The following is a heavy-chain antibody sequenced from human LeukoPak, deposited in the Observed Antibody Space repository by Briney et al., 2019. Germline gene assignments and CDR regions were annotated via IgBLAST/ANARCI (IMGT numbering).Heavy chain of an antibody. CDR1: GFTFSGFS. CDR3: ARRNTGALEY. V-gene: IGHV3-74*01. J-gene: IGHJ4*02. CDR2: INSDGSST. D-gene: IGHD1/OR15-1a*01. Sequence: GGSLRLSCAASGFTFSGFSMHWVRQAPGKGPVWVSRINSDGSSTNYADSVKGRFTISRDNAKNTLYLQMNSLRAEDTAVYFCARRNTGALEYWGQGTLVTVSS.